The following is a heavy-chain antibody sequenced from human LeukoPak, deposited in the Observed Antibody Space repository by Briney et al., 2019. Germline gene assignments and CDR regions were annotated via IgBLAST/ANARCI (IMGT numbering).Heavy chain of an antibody. D-gene: IGHD3-10*01. Sequence: PGGSLRLSCAASGFTFSSYWMSWVRQAPGEGLEWVAKINQDGTEKAYVDSVRGRFTISRDNAKNSLFLQMNSLRAEDTAVYYCAKAPHYFGSRHPYHFDSWGQGTLVTVSS. CDR1: GFTFSSYW. J-gene: IGHJ4*02. CDR2: INQDGTEK. V-gene: IGHV3-7*03. CDR3: AKAPHYFGSRHPYHFDS.